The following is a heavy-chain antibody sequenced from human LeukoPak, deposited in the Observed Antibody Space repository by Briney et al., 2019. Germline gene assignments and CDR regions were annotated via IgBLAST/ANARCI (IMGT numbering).Heavy chain of an antibody. CDR1: GFTFDDYA. CDR3: ARDPYYSSSSPYFDY. V-gene: IGHV3-9*01. J-gene: IGHJ4*02. CDR2: ISWNSGNI. Sequence: LGGSLRLSCAASGFTFDDYAMHWVRQVTGKGLEWVSGISWNSGNIEYADSVKGRFTISRDNAKKSLFLQMNSLRADDTALYYCARDPYYSSSSPYFDYWGQGVLVTVSS. D-gene: IGHD6-6*01.